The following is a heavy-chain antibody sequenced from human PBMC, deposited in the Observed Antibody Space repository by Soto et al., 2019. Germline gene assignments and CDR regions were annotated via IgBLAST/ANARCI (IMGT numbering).Heavy chain of an antibody. V-gene: IGHV1-69*01. Sequence: QVQLVQSGAEVKKPGSSVKVSCKASGGTFGSYAISWVRQAPGQGREWMGGIIPIFGTANYAQKFQGRVTITADESTSTAYMELSSLRSEDTAVYYCARRYYYDSSGSDSHFDYWGQGTLVTVSS. CDR1: GGTFGSYA. CDR3: ARRYYYDSSGSDSHFDY. D-gene: IGHD3-22*01. J-gene: IGHJ4*02. CDR2: IIPIFGTA.